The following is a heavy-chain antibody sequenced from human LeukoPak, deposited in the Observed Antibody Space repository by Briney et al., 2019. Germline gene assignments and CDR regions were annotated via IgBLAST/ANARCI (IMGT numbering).Heavy chain of an antibody. V-gene: IGHV3-33*01. CDR2: IWYDGSNR. CDR3: ARGYSGSYPPFDY. Sequence: GGSLRLSCAASGFTFSSYGMHWVRQAPGKGLEWVAVIWYDGSNRYYADSVKGRFTISRDNSKNTLYLQMNSLRAEDTAVYYCARGYSGSYPPFDYWGQGTLVTVSS. J-gene: IGHJ4*02. CDR1: GFTFSSYG. D-gene: IGHD1-26*01.